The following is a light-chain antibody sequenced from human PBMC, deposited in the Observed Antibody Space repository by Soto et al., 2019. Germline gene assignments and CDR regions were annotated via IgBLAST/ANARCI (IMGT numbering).Light chain of an antibody. CDR2: XAS. J-gene: IGKJ1*01. CDR3: QQRSNWPRT. V-gene: IGKV3-11*01. CDR1: QSVSSY. Sequence: EIVMTQSPATLSVSPGERATLSCRARQSVSSYIAWYQQKPXXXQRXIXHXASNRETXIPERLSGSGSGKDFTLTISSLEPEDFAVYYCQQRSNWPRTFGQGTKVDI.